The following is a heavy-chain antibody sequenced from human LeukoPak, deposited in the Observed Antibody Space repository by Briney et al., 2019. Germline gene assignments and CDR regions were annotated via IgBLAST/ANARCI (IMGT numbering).Heavy chain of an antibody. CDR3: ARPLGYCTNGVCPVDAFDI. D-gene: IGHD2-8*01. J-gene: IGHJ3*02. V-gene: IGHV1-2*02. CDR2: INPNSGGT. CDR1: GYTFTGYY. Sequence: ASVKVSCKASGYTFTGYYMHWVRQAPGQGLEWMGWINPNSGGTNYAQKFQGRVTMTRDTSISTAYMELSRLRSDDTAVYYCARPLGYCTNGVCPVDAFDIWGQGTMVTVSS.